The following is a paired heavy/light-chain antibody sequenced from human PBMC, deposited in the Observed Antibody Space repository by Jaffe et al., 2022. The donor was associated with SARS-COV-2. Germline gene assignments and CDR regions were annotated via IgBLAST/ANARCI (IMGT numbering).Light chain of an antibody. CDR3: AAWDDSLNEGV. Sequence: QSVLTQPPSASGTPGQRVTISCSGSSSNIGSNTVNWYQQLPGTAPKLLIYSNNQRPSGVPDRFSGSKSGTSASLAISGLQSEDEADYYCAAWDDSLNEGVFGGGTKLTVL. CDR1: SSNIGSNT. CDR2: SNN. J-gene: IGLJ2*01. V-gene: IGLV1-44*01.
Heavy chain of an antibody. Sequence: EVQLVESGGGLVKPGGSLRLSCAASGFTFSNAWMSWVRQAPGKGLEWVGRIKSKTDGGTTDYAAPVKGRFTISRDDSKNTLYLQMNSLKTEDTAVYYCTTGVGVVPAAMPGDYYYYYGMDVWGQGTTVTVSS. CDR3: TTGVGVVPAAMPGDYYYYYGMDV. J-gene: IGHJ6*02. CDR1: GFTFSNAW. V-gene: IGHV3-15*01. D-gene: IGHD2-2*01. CDR2: IKSKTDGGTT.